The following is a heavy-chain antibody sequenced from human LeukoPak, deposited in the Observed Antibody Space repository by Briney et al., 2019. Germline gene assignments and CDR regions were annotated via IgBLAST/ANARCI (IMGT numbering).Heavy chain of an antibody. D-gene: IGHD3-22*01. Sequence: SETLSLTCAVYGGSFSGHFWTWIRQSPGKGLEWIGEINHSGSTNYNPSLKSRVTISVDTSKNQFSLKLSSVTAADTAVYYCARATRGMKYYYDSSGNHLGYWGQGTLVTVSS. CDR2: INHSGST. J-gene: IGHJ4*02. CDR3: ARATRGMKYYYDSSGNHLGY. CDR1: GGSFSGHF. V-gene: IGHV4-34*01.